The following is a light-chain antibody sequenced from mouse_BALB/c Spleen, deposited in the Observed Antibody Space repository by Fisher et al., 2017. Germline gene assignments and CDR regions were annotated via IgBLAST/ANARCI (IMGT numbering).Light chain of an antibody. CDR3: HQYHRSPRT. J-gene: IGKJ1*01. CDR2: STS. V-gene: IGKV4-57-1*01. Sequence: IVITQTTAIMSASPGEKVTMTCRASSSVSSSYLHWYQQKSGASPKLWIYSTSNLASGVPARFSGSGSGTSYSLTISSMEAEDAATYYCHQYHRSPRTFGGGTKLEIK. CDR1: SSVSSSY.